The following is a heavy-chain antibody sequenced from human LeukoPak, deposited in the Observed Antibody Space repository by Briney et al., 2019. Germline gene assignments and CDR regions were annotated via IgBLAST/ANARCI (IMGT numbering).Heavy chain of an antibody. J-gene: IGHJ6*03. V-gene: IGHV3-30*02. CDR2: IRYDGSNK. D-gene: IGHD6-13*01. CDR1: GFTFSSYG. Sequence: GGSLRLSCAASGFTFSSYGMHWVRQAPGKGLEWVAFIRYDGSNKYYADSVKGRFTISRDNSKNTLYLQMNSLRAEDTAVYYCAKDRRGQQLVLGYYYYYMDVWGKGTTVTVSS. CDR3: AKDRRGQQLVLGYYYYYMDV.